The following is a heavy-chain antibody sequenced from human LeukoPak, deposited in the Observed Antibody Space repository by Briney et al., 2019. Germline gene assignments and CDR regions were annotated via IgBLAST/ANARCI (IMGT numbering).Heavy chain of an antibody. D-gene: IGHD6-13*01. CDR1: GYNFPIYW. Sequence: HGESLQISCQGSGYNFPIYWIGWVRQLPGQGLEWMGIIYPDDSNTIYGPSFQGQVTISADKSINTAYLEWSSLKASDTAIYYCARQGAAGKYYYYYMDVWGKGTTVTVSS. V-gene: IGHV5-51*01. J-gene: IGHJ6*03. CDR3: ARQGAAGKYYYYYMDV. CDR2: IYPDDSNT.